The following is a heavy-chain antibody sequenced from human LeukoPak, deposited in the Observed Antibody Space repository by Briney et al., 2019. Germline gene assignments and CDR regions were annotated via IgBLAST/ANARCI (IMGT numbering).Heavy chain of an antibody. CDR2: ISSSGSTI. Sequence: PGGSLRLSCAASGFTFSDYYMSWIRQAPGKGLEWVSYISSSGSTIYYADSVKGRFTISRDNAKNSLYLQMNSLRAEDTAVHYCARQPIYYDSSGYREGYFDYWGQGTLVTVSS. CDR3: ARQPIYYDSSGYREGYFDY. CDR1: GFTFSDYY. V-gene: IGHV3-11*04. J-gene: IGHJ4*02. D-gene: IGHD3-22*01.